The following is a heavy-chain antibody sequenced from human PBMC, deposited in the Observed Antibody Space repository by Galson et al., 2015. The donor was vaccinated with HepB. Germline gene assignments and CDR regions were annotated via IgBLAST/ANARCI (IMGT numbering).Heavy chain of an antibody. CDR1: GYTFTSYA. CDR3: ARDPWYSSGWYDY. D-gene: IGHD6-19*01. V-gene: IGHV1-3*01. Sequence: SVKVSCKASGYTFTSYAMHWVRRAPGQRLEWMGWINAGNGNTKYSQKFQGRVTITRDTSASTAYMELSSLRSEDTAVYYCARDPWYSSGWYDYWGQGTLVTVSS. J-gene: IGHJ4*02. CDR2: INAGNGNT.